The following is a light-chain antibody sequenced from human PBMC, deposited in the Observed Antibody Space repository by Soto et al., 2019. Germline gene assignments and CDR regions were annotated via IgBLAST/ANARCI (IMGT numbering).Light chain of an antibody. CDR3: QQRSNWTTIT. J-gene: IGKJ5*01. V-gene: IGKV3-11*01. CDR1: QSVSRY. Sequence: EIVLTQSPGTVCWSAWERATLSCSASQSVSRYLAWYQQKPGQAPRLLIYDESNRATGIPARFSGSGSGTDSTLTISSLEPEDFAVYSCQQRSNWTTITFGQGTRLDIK. CDR2: DES.